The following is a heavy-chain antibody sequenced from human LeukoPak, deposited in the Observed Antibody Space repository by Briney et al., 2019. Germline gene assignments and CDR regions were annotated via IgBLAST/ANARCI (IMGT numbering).Heavy chain of an antibody. CDR1: GYIFMNFG. J-gene: IGHJ5*02. Sequence: GASVKVSCKASGYIFMNFGMGWVRQAPGQGLEWLGWISAYNGDTNYAQKFRGRVTMTTDTSTSTAHMEVRSLTSDDTAIYYCARSGDGNWFDPWGQGTLVIVSS. V-gene: IGHV1-18*01. CDR3: ARSGDGNWFDP. CDR2: ISAYNGDT.